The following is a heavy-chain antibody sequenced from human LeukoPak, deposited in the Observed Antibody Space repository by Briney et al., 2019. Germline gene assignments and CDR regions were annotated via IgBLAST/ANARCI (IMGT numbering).Heavy chain of an antibody. CDR2: ISYDGSNK. CDR3: AKEAQSGSGSYSFDY. D-gene: IGHD3-10*01. V-gene: IGHV3-30*18. CDR1: GFTFSSYG. J-gene: IGHJ4*02. Sequence: PGRSLRLSCAASGFTFSSYGMHWVRQAPGKGLEWVAVISYDGSNKYYADSVKGRFTISRDNSKNTLYLQMNSLRAEDTAVYYCAKEAQSGSGSYSFDYWGQGTLVTVSS.